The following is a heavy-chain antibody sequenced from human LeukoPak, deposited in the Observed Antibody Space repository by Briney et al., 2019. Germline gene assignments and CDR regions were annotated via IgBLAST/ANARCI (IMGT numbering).Heavy chain of an antibody. V-gene: IGHV1-69*02. D-gene: IGHD3-22*01. Sequence: ASVKVSCKASGGTFSSYTISWVRQAPGQGLEWMGRIIPILGIANYAQKSQGRVTITADKSKSTAYMRLGSLRSEDTAVYYCARVNSSGYADYWGQGTLVTVSS. CDR2: IIPILGIA. CDR3: ARVNSSGYADY. J-gene: IGHJ4*02. CDR1: GGTFSSYT.